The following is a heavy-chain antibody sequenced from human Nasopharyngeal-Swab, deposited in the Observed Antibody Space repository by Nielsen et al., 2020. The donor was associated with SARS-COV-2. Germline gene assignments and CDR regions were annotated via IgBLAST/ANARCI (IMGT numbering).Heavy chain of an antibody. CDR2: INHSGST. Sequence: SETLSLTCAVYGGSFSSYYLSWVRQPPGKGLEWIEEINHSGSTNYNPSLKSRVTISVDTSKNQFSLKLSSVTAADTAVYYCARIRQWLVNNWFDPWGQGTLVTVSS. V-gene: IGHV4-34*01. CDR1: GGSFSSYY. J-gene: IGHJ5*02. CDR3: ARIRQWLVNNWFDP. D-gene: IGHD6-19*01.